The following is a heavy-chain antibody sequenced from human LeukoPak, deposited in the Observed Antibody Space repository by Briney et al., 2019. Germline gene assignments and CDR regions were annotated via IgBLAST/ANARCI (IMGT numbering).Heavy chain of an antibody. Sequence: GGSLRLSWAASGFTFSSYSMNWVRQAPGKGLEWVSYISSSSSTIYYADSVKGRFTISRDNAKNSLYLQMNSLRAEDTAVYYCARDPPLGHYYGMDVWGQGTTVTVSS. V-gene: IGHV3-48*04. CDR3: ARDPPLGHYYGMDV. D-gene: IGHD3-16*01. CDR2: ISSSSSTI. J-gene: IGHJ6*02. CDR1: GFTFSSYS.